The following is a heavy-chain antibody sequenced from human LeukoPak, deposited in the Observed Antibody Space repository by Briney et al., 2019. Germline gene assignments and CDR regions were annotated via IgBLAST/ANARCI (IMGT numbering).Heavy chain of an antibody. D-gene: IGHD3-10*01. Sequence: ASVEVSCKASAYTFTGYDINWVRQATGQGLEWMGWMNPNSGNTGYAQKFQGRITMTRNNSIKTAYMELSSLRSEDTAVYYCARGNTIIRGIIFTWFDFWGQGTLVTVSS. CDR1: AYTFTGYD. CDR3: ARGNTIIRGIIFTWFDF. CDR2: MNPNSGNT. J-gene: IGHJ5*01. V-gene: IGHV1-8*01.